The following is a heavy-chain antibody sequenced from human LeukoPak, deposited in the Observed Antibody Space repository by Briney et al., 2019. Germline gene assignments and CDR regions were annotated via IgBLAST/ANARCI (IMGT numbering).Heavy chain of an antibody. CDR1: GDSMSSSGQY. D-gene: IGHD4-17*01. J-gene: IGHJ3*01. CDR3: ARNMTAVSRLDVFDV. V-gene: IGHV4-39*01. Sequence: PSETLSLTCTVSGDSMSSSGQYWGWIRQSPVKGLEWIGSIYYSGSTYYNPSLKSRVIISVDTSKNQFSLELRSVTAADKAIYYCARNMTAVSRLDVFDVWGPGTMVTVS. CDR2: IYYSGST.